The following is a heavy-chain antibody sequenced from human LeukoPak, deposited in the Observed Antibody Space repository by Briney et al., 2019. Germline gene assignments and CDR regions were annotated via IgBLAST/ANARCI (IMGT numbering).Heavy chain of an antibody. V-gene: IGHV3-23*01. J-gene: IGHJ4*02. CDR1: GFTFSSYA. D-gene: IGHD3-10*01. Sequence: GGSLRLSCAASGFTFSSYAMSWVRQAPGKGLEWLSAISGSGGSTYYADSVKGRFTISRDNSKNTLYLQMNSLRAEDTAVYYCAKVLAQQSGRGRYFDYWGQGTLVTVSS. CDR3: AKVLAQQSGRGRYFDY. CDR2: ISGSGGST.